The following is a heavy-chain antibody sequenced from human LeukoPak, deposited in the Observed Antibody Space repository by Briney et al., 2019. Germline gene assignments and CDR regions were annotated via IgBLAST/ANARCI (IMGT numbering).Heavy chain of an antibody. J-gene: IGHJ4*02. V-gene: IGHV1-18*01. CDR2: ISAYNGNT. Sequence: ASVNVSCKASGYTFTSYGISWVRQAPGQGLEWMGWISAYNGNTNYAQKLQGRVTMTTDTSTSTAYMELRSLRSDDTAVYYCATLAGAGWLNSYYFDYWGQGTLVTVSS. CDR3: ATLAGAGWLNSYYFDY. D-gene: IGHD5-24*01. CDR1: GYTFTSYG.